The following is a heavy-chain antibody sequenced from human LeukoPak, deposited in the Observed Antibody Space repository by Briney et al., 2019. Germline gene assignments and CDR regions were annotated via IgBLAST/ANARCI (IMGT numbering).Heavy chain of an antibody. V-gene: IGHV3-30*18. D-gene: IGHD5-12*01. CDR1: GFSFNYYA. CDR2: ISDDGSKK. J-gene: IGHJ4*02. Sequence: PGRSLRLSCAASGFSFNYYATHWVRQAPGKGLEWVALISDDGSKKYYADSMKGRFTISRDNSKKSLYLQMSSLRAEDTAVYYCAKDLRGGYRYQPDYWGQGTLVTVSS. CDR3: AKDLRGGYRYQPDY.